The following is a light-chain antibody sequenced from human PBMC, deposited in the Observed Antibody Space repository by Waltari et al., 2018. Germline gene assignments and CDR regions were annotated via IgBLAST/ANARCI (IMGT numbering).Light chain of an antibody. V-gene: IGLV1-47*01. Sequence: QSVLSQPPSASGTPGKRVTISCSGSNYNIGNNFVSWYHQLPGTAPKPLIYRKNQRPSGVPDRFSGSKSGTSASLAISGLRSEDEADYYCASWDGSLGGVIFGGGTKLTVL. CDR2: RKN. CDR3: ASWDGSLGGVI. J-gene: IGLJ2*01. CDR1: NYNIGNNF.